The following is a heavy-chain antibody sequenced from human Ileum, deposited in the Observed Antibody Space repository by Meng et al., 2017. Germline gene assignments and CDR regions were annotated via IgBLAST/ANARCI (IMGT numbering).Heavy chain of an antibody. CDR3: ARVIVGTTGKFDF. V-gene: IGHV3-74*01. D-gene: IGHD1-26*01. Sequence: GALRLSCAASGFTLSSYWMHWVRQDPGKGLVWVSRINSDGSTTNYADSVKGRFTISRDNAKNTLYLQMNSLRVEDTAVYYCARVIVGTTGKFDFWGQGTLVTVSS. J-gene: IGHJ4*02. CDR1: GFTLSSYW. CDR2: INSDGSTT.